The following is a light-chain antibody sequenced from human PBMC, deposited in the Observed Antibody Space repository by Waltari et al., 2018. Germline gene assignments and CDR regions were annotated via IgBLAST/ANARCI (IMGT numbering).Light chain of an antibody. CDR3: QTGGHGTWV. J-gene: IGLJ3*02. V-gene: IGLV4-69*01. CDR2: GNSDGSH. CDR1: SGHSSNV. Sequence: QLVLTQSPSASASLGASVKLTCTLSSGHSSNVIAWLQQRPEKGPRYLMKGNSDGSHSKGDEIPDRCSGSRSGAERYLTISNRQSEDEADYFCQTGGHGTWVFGGGTTLTVL.